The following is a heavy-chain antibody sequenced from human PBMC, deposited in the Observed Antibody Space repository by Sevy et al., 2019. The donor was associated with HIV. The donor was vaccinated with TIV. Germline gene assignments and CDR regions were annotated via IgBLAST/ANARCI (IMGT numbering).Heavy chain of an antibody. Sequence: ASVKVSCKASGYTFTGYSMHWVRQAPGQGLEWMGWINPNSGGTNYAQKFQGRVTMTRDTSISTAYMELNTLRSDDTAVYYGARVWNSDYYDSTGPNWFDPWGQGTLVTVSS. D-gene: IGHD3-22*01. J-gene: IGHJ5*02. CDR2: INPNSGGT. V-gene: IGHV1-2*02. CDR1: GYTFTGYS. CDR3: ARVWNSDYYDSTGPNWFDP.